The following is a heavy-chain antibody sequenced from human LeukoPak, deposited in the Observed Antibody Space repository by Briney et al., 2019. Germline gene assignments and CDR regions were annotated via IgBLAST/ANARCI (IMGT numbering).Heavy chain of an antibody. CDR3: ARSITKKMHAFDI. V-gene: IGHV3-23*01. CDR2: ISGSGGST. Sequence: PGGSLRLSCAASGFTCSSYARSWVRQAPGKGLEWVSAISGSGGSTYYADSVKGRFTISRDNSKNTLYLQMNSLRAEDTAVYYCARSITKKMHAFDIWGQGTMVTVSS. D-gene: IGHD1-20*01. J-gene: IGHJ3*02. CDR1: GFTCSSYA.